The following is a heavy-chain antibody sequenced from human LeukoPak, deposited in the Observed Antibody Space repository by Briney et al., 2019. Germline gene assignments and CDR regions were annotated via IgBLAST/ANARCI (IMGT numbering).Heavy chain of an antibody. D-gene: IGHD6-13*01. CDR3: ARSAAADANPFDY. V-gene: IGHV1-69*13. CDR2: IIPIFGTA. Sequence: GASVKVSCKASGYTFTTYYMRWVRQAPGQGLEWMGGIIPIFGTANYAQKFQGRVTITADESTSTAYMELSSLRSEDTAVYYCARSAAADANPFDYWGQGTLVTVSS. J-gene: IGHJ4*02. CDR1: GYTFTTYY.